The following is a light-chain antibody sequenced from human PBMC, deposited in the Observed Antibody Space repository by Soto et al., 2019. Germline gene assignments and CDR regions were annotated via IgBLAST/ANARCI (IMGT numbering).Light chain of an antibody. CDR1: RSNIGNNY. J-gene: IGLJ2*01. CDR3: GAWDSSLSAVV. V-gene: IGLV1-51*01. CDR2: DNT. Sequence: QSVVPQPPSVSAAPGQRVTISGSGSRSNIGNNYVSCYQQLPGTAPKLLIYDNTRRPSGIPDRVSGSKSGTSATLDITGLQTGDEADYYCGAWDSSLSAVVFGGGTKRPV.